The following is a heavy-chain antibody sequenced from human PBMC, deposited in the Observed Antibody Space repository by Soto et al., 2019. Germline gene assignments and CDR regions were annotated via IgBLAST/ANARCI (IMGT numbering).Heavy chain of an antibody. D-gene: IGHD2-15*01. V-gene: IGHV3-30*14. Sequence: PGGSLRLSCAASGFTFSTYVMHWVRQAPGKGLEWVAIISEDGNKKYHADSVKGRFTISRDNSKNTLYLQMGGLRAEDMAVYYCARGPISRYCSGGSCSTYNWFDPWGQGTLVTVSS. J-gene: IGHJ5*02. CDR1: GFTFSTYV. CDR2: ISEDGNKK. CDR3: ARGPISRYCSGGSCSTYNWFDP.